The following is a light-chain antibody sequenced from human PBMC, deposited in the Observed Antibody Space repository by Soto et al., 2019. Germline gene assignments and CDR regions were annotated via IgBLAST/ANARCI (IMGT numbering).Light chain of an antibody. V-gene: IGLV2-14*01. Sequence: QSVLTLPASVSGSPGQSIAISCTGTTSDVGGYNYVSWYQQHPGKVPKLLIHEVSNRPSGVSNRFSGSKSGNTASLTISGLQAEDEADYYCLSKTRTISYVFGTGTKVTVL. CDR1: TSDVGGYNY. CDR3: LSKTRTISYV. J-gene: IGLJ1*01. CDR2: EVS.